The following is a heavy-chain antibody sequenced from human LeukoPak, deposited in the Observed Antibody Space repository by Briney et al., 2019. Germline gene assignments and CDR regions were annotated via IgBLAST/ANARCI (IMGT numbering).Heavy chain of an antibody. CDR2: ISDSGGST. CDR1: GFPFSSYA. Sequence: VGSLRLSCSASGFPFSSYAMHWVRQAPGKGLEYVSAISDSGGSTYYADSVKGRFTISRDNSKNTLYLQMSSLRAEDTAVYFCVRGYSFGPYGMDVWGQGTTVTVSS. CDR3: VRGYSFGPYGMDV. D-gene: IGHD2/OR15-2a*01. J-gene: IGHJ6*02. V-gene: IGHV3-64D*09.